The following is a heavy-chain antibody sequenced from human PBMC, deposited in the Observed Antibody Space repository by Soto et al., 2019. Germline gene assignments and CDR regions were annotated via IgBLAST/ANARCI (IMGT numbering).Heavy chain of an antibody. J-gene: IGHJ4*02. D-gene: IGHD3-16*01. CDR3: ARWGTTGGLDF. V-gene: IGHV3-30*03. CDR1: GFTFRSFV. Sequence: QVQLVESGGGVVQPGTSLRLSCVGSGFTFRSFVILWVRQAPGKGLEWVALTSYDGSNAYYGDSVKGRFTISRDNSKNTVDLQMDSLRVEDTALYYCARWGTTGGLDFWGQGTLVSVSS. CDR2: TSYDGSNA.